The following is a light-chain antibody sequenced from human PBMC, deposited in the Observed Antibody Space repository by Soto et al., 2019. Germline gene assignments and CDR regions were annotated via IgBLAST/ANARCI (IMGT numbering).Light chain of an antibody. CDR3: GSDEWT. CDR1: LRINRPF. Sequence: EIVLTQSPATLPLSPGERATLSYRASLRINRPFLDGYQQKPGQAHRLFIHGSSSRATGIPDRFSGSGSGTDFALTISRLEPEDFAVYYCGSDEWTFGQGTKVE. CDR2: GSS. J-gene: IGKJ1*01. V-gene: IGKV3-20*01.